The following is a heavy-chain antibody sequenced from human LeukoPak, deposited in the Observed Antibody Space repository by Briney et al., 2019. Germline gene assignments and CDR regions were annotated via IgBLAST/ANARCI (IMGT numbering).Heavy chain of an antibody. Sequence: GASVKFSCKASGYTFINYYMHWVRQAPGQGREWMGIINPSGGSTRYAQKFQGRVTMARDTSTSTVYMELSSLRSEDTAVYYCARSYSGSYYAESGVDYWGQGTLVTVSS. CDR1: GYTFINYY. J-gene: IGHJ4*02. CDR3: ARSYSGSYYAESGVDY. V-gene: IGHV1-46*01. CDR2: INPSGGST. D-gene: IGHD1-26*01.